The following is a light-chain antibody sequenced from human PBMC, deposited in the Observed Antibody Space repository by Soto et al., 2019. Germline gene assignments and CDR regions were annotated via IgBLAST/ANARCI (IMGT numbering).Light chain of an antibody. CDR2: KTS. Sequence: DIQMTQSPSTVSASVGDRVTITCRASENINGFLAWYQQKPGRAPKVLIQKTSILAGGVPSRFSGSGSGTEFVLTITSLQPDDFATYYCQQYVNLWTFGQGTKVEFK. CDR3: QQYVNLWT. CDR1: ENINGF. V-gene: IGKV1-5*03. J-gene: IGKJ1*01.